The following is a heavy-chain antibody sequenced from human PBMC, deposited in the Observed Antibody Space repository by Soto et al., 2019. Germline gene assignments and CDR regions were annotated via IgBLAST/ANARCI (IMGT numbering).Heavy chain of an antibody. V-gene: IGHV4-31*03. CDR2: IYYSGST. Sequence: TLSLTCTVSGGSISSGGYYWSWIRQHPGKGLEWIGYIYYSGSTYYNPSLKSRVTISVDRSKNQFSLKLSSVTAADTAVYYCAAKPYNWNIWMVYWGPGIMVTVSS. D-gene: IGHD1-1*01. CDR1: GGSISSGGYY. J-gene: IGHJ4*02. CDR3: AAKPYNWNIWMVY.